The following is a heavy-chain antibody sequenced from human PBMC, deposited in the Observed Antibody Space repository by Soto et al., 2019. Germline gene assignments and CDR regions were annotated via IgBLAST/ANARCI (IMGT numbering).Heavy chain of an antibody. CDR3: ARAVSDWIVVVPAASNNWFDP. CDR1: CGSISSGGYY. J-gene: IGHJ5*02. Sequence: SETLSLTCTVSCGSISSGGYYWSWIRQHPGKGLEWIGYIYYSGSTYYNPSLKSRVTISVDTSKNQFSLKLSSVTAADTAVYYCARAVSDWIVVVPAASNNWFDPWGQGTLVTVSS. CDR2: IYYSGST. V-gene: IGHV4-31*03. D-gene: IGHD2-2*01.